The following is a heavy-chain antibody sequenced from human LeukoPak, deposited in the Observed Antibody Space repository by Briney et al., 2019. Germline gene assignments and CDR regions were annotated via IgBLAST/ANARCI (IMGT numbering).Heavy chain of an antibody. J-gene: IGHJ4*02. V-gene: IGHV1-69*05. D-gene: IGHD5-18*01. CDR2: IIPIFGTA. Sequence: SVKVSCKASGGTFSSYAISWVRQAPGQGLEWMGRIIPIFGTANYAQKFQGRVTITTDESTSTAYMELSSLRPEDTAVYYCASGILGYSYGSHFDYWGQGTLVTVSS. CDR3: ASGILGYSYGSHFDY. CDR1: GGTFSSYA.